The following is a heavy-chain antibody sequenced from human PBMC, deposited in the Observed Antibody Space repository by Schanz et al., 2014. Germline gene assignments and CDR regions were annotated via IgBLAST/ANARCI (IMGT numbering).Heavy chain of an antibody. D-gene: IGHD2-2*01. CDR3: ARAGYDADNWFDP. V-gene: IGHV3-23*01. CDR2: ISGSGGST. J-gene: IGHJ5*02. Sequence: EVQLLESGGGLVQPGGSLRLSCAASGFTFSSYAMSWVRQAPGKGLEWVSAISGSGGSTYYADSVKGRFTISRDSSKNTLFLQMNSLRTEDTAVYYCARAGYDADNWFDPWGQGTLXTVSS. CDR1: GFTFSSYA.